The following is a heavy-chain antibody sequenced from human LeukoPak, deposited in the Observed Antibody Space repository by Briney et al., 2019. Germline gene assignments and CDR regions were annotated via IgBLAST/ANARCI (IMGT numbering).Heavy chain of an antibody. CDR3: ASGTFDDYGDYDRGDYFDH. CDR2: IYYRGLT. Sequence: PSETLSLTCTVSGASISSSSSSWGWVRQPPGKGAGWVGSIYYRGLTYDNPSIKSRVSISVNPSKNHFSLKGSSVTAADTAVYYCASGTFDDYGDYDRGDYFDHWGQGTLVSVSS. J-gene: IGHJ4*02. D-gene: IGHD4-17*01. CDR1: GASISSSSSS. V-gene: IGHV4-39*02.